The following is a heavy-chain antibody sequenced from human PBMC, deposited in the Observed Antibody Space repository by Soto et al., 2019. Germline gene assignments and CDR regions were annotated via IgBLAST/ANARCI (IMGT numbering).Heavy chain of an antibody. CDR3: ATFSSGLYRVFF. CDR1: GYTLTELS. CDR2: FDPEDGET. V-gene: IGHV1-24*01. D-gene: IGHD6-19*01. Sequence: QVQLVQSGAEVKKPGASVKVSCKVSGYTLTELSMHWVRQAPGKGLEWMGGFDPEDGETIYAQKFQGRVTMTEDTSSGTAYQGLSNLRSEETAGYFCATFSSGLYRVFFWGQGNLGPGFS. J-gene: IGHJ1*01.